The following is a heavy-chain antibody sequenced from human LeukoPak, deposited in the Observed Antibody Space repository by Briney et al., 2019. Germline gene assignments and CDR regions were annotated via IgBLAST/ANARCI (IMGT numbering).Heavy chain of an antibody. Sequence: GGSLRLSCAASEFTLSSYAMSWVRQAPGKGLEWVANIKQDGSEKYYVDSVKGRFTISRDNAKNSLYLQMNSLRAEDTAVYYCARGGMVATSGLDYWGQGTLVTVSS. CDR2: IKQDGSEK. CDR3: ARGGMVATSGLDY. V-gene: IGHV3-7*01. CDR1: EFTLSSYA. D-gene: IGHD5-12*01. J-gene: IGHJ4*02.